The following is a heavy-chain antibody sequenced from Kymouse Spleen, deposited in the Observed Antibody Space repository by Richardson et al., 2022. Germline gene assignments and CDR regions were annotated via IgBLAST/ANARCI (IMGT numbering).Heavy chain of an antibody. V-gene: IGHV4-4*02. CDR3: ARDGVGATKGNYYYYGMDV. D-gene: IGHD1-26*01. CDR1: GGSISSSNW. J-gene: IGHJ6*02. CDR2: IYHSGST. Sequence: QVQLQESGPGLVKPSGTLSLTCAVSGGSISSSNWWSWVRQPPGKGLEWIGEIYHSGSTNYNPSLKSRVTISVDKSKNQFSLKLSSVTAADTAVYYCARDGVGATKGNYYYYGMDVWGQGTTVTVSS.